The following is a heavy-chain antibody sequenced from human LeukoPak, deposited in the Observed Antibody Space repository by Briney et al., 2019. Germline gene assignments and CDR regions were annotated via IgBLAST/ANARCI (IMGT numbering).Heavy chain of an antibody. V-gene: IGHV3-7*01. CDR1: GFVFSNSW. CDR3: ARRKEVQTTFDY. J-gene: IGHJ4*02. CDR2: IKEDGSET. D-gene: IGHD4/OR15-4a*01. Sequence: GGSLRLSCAASGFVFSNSWMGWVRLAPGKGLEWVANIKEDGSETYYVDSVKGRFTISRDNAKNSLDLQMNSLRDEDTAVYYCARRKEVQTTFDYWGQGTLVTVYS.